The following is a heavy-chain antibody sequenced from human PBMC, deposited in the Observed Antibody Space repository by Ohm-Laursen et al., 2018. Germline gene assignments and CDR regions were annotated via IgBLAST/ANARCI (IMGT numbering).Heavy chain of an antibody. Sequence: SLRLSCAASGFTFSSYDMHWVRQATGKGLEWVSAIGTAGDTYYPGSVKGRFTISRENAKNSLYLQMNSLRAGDTAVYYCARAVYCSGGSCYYFDYWGQGTLVTVSS. V-gene: IGHV3-13*01. J-gene: IGHJ4*02. D-gene: IGHD2-15*01. CDR3: ARAVYCSGGSCYYFDY. CDR1: GFTFSSYD. CDR2: IGTAGDT.